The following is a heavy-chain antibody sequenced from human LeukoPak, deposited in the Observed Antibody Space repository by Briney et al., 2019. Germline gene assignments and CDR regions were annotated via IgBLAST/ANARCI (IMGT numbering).Heavy chain of an antibody. CDR2: INHSGST. V-gene: IGHV4-34*01. Sequence: SETLSLTCAVYGGSFSGYYWSWIRQPPGKGLEWIGEINHSGSTNYNPSLKSRVTISVDTSKNQFSLKLSSVTAADTAVYYYARGPDVLRYFDWLIPFDYWGQGTLVTVSS. CDR1: GGSFSGYY. J-gene: IGHJ4*02. CDR3: ARGPDVLRYFDWLIPFDY. D-gene: IGHD3-9*01.